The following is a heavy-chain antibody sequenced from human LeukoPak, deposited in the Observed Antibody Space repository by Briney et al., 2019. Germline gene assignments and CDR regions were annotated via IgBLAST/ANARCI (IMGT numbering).Heavy chain of an antibody. Sequence: SETLSLTCIVSGGSISSYYWSWIRQPAGKGLEWIGRIYFTGSTNYNPSVKSRVTMSKDTSKNQFSLKLSSVTAADTAVYYCARVAYGDYYFDHWGQGTLVTVSS. CDR3: ARVAYGDYYFDH. D-gene: IGHD4-17*01. CDR1: GGSISSYY. V-gene: IGHV4-4*07. CDR2: IYFTGST. J-gene: IGHJ4*02.